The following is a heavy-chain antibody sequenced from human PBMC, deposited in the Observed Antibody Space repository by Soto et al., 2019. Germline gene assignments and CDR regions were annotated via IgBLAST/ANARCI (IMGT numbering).Heavy chain of an antibody. V-gene: IGHV5-51*01. CDR2: IYPGDSDT. J-gene: IGHJ6*02. D-gene: IGHD2-21*02. CDR1: GYSFTSYW. CDR3: ARSLQVTALSYYYYYGMDV. Sequence: PGESLKISCKGSGYSFTSYWIDWVRQMPGKGLEWMGIIYPGDSDTRYSPSFQGQVTISADKSISTAYLQWSSLKASDTAMYYCARSLQVTALSYYYYYGMDVWGQGTTVTVSS.